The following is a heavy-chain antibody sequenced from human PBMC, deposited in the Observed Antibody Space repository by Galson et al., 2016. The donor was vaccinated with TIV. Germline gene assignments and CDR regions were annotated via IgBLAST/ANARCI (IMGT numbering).Heavy chain of an antibody. CDR1: GLSVSINY. V-gene: IGHV3-66*02. D-gene: IGHD3-22*01. CDR3: ARDRVVDATYYYYYYGMDV. CDR2: ISDDGNT. J-gene: IGHJ6*02. Sequence: SLRLSCAASGLSVSINYTTWVRQAPGKGLEWVSLISDDGNTYYADSVKGRFTISRDNSKNTLYLQMNTLRVEDTAVYFCARDRVVDATYYYYYYGMDVWGQGTAVTVSS.